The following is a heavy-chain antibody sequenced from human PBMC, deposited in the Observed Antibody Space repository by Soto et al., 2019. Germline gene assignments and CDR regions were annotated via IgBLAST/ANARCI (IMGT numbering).Heavy chain of an antibody. CDR3: ARDPILTGYYTALDY. V-gene: IGHV3-33*08. CDR2: IWYDGSNK. Sequence: GGSLRLSXAASGFTFSSYAMSWVRQAPGKGLEWVAVIWYDGSNKYYADSVKGRFTISRDNSKNTLYLQMNSLRAEDTAVYYCARDPILTGYYTALDYWGQGTLVTVSS. J-gene: IGHJ4*02. CDR1: GFTFSSYA. D-gene: IGHD3-9*01.